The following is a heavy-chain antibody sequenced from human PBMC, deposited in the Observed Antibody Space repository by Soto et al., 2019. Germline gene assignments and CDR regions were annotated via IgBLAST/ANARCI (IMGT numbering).Heavy chain of an antibody. CDR1: GFTFSNAG. CDR2: IKSKTDGGTT. J-gene: IGHJ1*01. V-gene: IGHV3-15*07. CDR3: ARHFGRPDEPGLEYFYH. Sequence: GGSLRLSCAASGFTFSNAGMNWVRQAPGKGLEWVGRIKSKTDGGTTDYAAPVKGRFTISRDDSKNTLYLQMNSLKTEDTAMYYCARHFGRPDEPGLEYFYHWGQGTLVTVSS. D-gene: IGHD3-10*01.